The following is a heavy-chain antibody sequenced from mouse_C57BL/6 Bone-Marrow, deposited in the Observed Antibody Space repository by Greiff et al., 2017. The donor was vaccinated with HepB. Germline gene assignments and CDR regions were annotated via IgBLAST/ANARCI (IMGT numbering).Heavy chain of an antibody. CDR1: GFTFSSYA. CDR3: ARDWITTVDAMDY. J-gene: IGHJ4*01. D-gene: IGHD1-1*01. CDR2: ISDGGSYT. Sequence: EVKLVESGGGLVKPGGSLKLSCAASGFTFSSYAMSWVRQTPEKRLEWVATISDGGSYTYYPDNVKGRFTISRDNAKNNLYLQMSHLKSEDTAMYYCARDWITTVDAMDYWGQGTSVTVSS. V-gene: IGHV5-4*01.